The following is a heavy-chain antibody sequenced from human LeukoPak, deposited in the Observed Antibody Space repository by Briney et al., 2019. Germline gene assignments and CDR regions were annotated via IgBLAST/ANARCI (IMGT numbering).Heavy chain of an antibody. Sequence: SETLSLTCTVSGGSISSYYWSWVRQPAGKGLEWIGRIYTSGSTNYNPSLKSRVTMSVDTSKNQFSLKLSSVTAADTAVYYCARDPKDSYYYYYMDVWGKGTTVTVSS. CDR3: ARDPKDSYYYYYMDV. CDR1: GGSISSYY. CDR2: IYTSGST. V-gene: IGHV4-4*07. J-gene: IGHJ6*03.